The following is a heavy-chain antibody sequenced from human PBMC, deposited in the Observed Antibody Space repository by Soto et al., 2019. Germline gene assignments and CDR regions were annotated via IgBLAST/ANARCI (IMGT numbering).Heavy chain of an antibody. D-gene: IGHD6-19*01. CDR2: IIPIFGTA. J-gene: IGHJ5*02. V-gene: IGHV1-69*12. Sequence: QVQLVQSGAEVKKPGSSVKVSCKASGGTFSSYAISWVRQAPGQGLEWMGGIIPIFGTANYAQTLQGRVTVHADASTSTAYMELSSLRSQDTAVYYCARDGPVAGNWFAPWAQGTLVAVSS. CDR1: GGTFSSYA. CDR3: ARDGPVAGNWFAP.